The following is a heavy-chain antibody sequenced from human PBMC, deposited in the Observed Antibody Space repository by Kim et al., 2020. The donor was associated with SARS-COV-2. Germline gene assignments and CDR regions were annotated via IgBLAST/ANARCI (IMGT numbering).Heavy chain of an antibody. CDR3: ARDTRSSWYVY. CDR2: INTNTGNP. V-gene: IGHV7-4-1*02. CDR1: GYTFTNYN. D-gene: IGHD6-13*01. J-gene: IGHJ4*02. Sequence: ASVKVSCKASGYTFTNYNLNWVRQAPGQGLEWMGWINTNTGNPTHAQGFTGRFVFSLDTSVSTSYLQMSSLKAEDTAIYYCARDTRSSWYVYWGQGTLVT.